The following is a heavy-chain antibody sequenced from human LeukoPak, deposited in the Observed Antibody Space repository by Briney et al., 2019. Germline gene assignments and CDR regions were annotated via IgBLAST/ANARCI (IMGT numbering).Heavy chain of an antibody. V-gene: IGHV4-39*07. CDR3: ARSRAAAGSFDY. D-gene: IGHD6-13*01. CDR2: IFYTGST. Sequence: SETLSLTCTVSGGSISSSNYYWAWIRQPPGKGLEWIANIFYTGSTYYNPSLKSRVTISVDTSKNQFSLKLSSVTAADTAVYYCARSRAAAGSFDYWGQGTLVTVSS. J-gene: IGHJ4*02. CDR1: GGSISSSNYY.